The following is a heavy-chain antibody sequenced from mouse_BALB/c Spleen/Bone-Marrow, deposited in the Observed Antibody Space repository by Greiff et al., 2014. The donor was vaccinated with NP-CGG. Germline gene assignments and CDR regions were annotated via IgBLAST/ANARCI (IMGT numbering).Heavy chain of an antibody. CDR1: GYTFTSYV. D-gene: IGHD2-4*01. CDR3: TRGVYDDYDEGAMDY. V-gene: IGHV1-14*01. J-gene: IGHJ4*01. Sequence: EVQLQQSGPELVKPGASVKMSCKASGYTFTSYVMHWVKQKPGQGLEWIGYINPYNDGTKYNEKFKGKATLTSDKSSSTAYMELSSLTSEDSAVYYCTRGVYDDYDEGAMDYWGQGSSGTDPS. CDR2: INPYNDGT.